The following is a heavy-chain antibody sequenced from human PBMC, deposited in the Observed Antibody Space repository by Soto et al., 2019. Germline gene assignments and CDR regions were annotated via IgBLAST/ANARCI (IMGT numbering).Heavy chain of an antibody. CDR1: GGSISSYY. CDR2: FYYSGST. D-gene: IGHD2-15*01. J-gene: IGHJ4*02. CDR3: ARRYGGTFDY. Sequence: SETLSLTCTVSGGSISSYYWSWIRQPPGKGLEWIGYFYYSGSTNYNPSLKSRVTISVDTSKNQFSLKLSSVTAADTAVYYCARRYGGTFDYWGQGTLVTVSS. V-gene: IGHV4-59*08.